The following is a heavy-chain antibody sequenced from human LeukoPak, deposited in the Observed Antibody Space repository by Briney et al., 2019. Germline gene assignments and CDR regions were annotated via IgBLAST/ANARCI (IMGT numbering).Heavy chain of an antibody. CDR2: FDPEDGET. D-gene: IGHD6-13*01. CDR3: ATVLGGFSGWYYFDY. CDR1: GYTLTELS. V-gene: IGHV1-24*01. Sequence: ASVTVSCTVSGYTLTELSMHWVRQAPGKGLEWMGGFDPEDGETIYAQKFQGRVTMTEDTSTDTAYMELSSLRSEDTAVYYCATVLGGFSGWYYFDYWGQGTLVTVSS. J-gene: IGHJ4*02.